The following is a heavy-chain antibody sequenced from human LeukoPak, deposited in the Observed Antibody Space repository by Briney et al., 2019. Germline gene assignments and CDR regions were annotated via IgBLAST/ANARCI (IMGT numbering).Heavy chain of an antibody. Sequence: GGSLRLSCAASGFTFSTYSMHWVRQAPGKGLEWVAVISYDENNKYYADSVKGRFTISRDNSKNTLYLQMYSLRAEDTAVYYCAKLRAPHYYDSSGPLDYWGQGTLVTVSS. D-gene: IGHD3-22*01. CDR3: AKLRAPHYYDSSGPLDY. V-gene: IGHV3-30*04. CDR1: GFTFSTYS. CDR2: ISYDENNK. J-gene: IGHJ4*02.